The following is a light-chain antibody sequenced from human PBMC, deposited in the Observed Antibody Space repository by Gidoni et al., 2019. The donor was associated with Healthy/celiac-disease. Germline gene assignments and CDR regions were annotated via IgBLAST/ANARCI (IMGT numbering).Light chain of an antibody. CDR2: LGS. J-gene: IGKJ1*01. CDR3: MQALQTPRT. V-gene: IGKV2-28*01. CDR1: QSLLHSNGYNY. Sequence: DIVMTQSPLSLPVTPGEPAYISFRSSQSLLHSNGYNYLDWYLQKPVQSPQLLIELGSNRASGVPDRFSGSGSGTDFTLKISRVEADDVGFYYCMQALQTPRTFGQGTKVEIK.